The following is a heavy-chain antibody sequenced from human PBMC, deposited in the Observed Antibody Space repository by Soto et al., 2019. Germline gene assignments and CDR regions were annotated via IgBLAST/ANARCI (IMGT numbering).Heavy chain of an antibody. CDR2: IYYSGST. Sequence: SETLSLTCTVSGGSISSGGYYWSWIRQHPGKGLEWIGYIYYSGSTYYNPSLKSRVTISVDTSKNQFSLKLSSVTAADTAVYYCARGTYGGNSYYFDYWGQGTLVTVSS. D-gene: IGHD4-17*01. CDR1: GGSISSGGYY. CDR3: ARGTYGGNSYYFDY. J-gene: IGHJ4*02. V-gene: IGHV4-31*03.